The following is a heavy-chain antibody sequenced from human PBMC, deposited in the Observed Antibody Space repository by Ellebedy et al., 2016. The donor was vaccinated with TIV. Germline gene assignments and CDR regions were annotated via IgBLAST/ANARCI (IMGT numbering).Heavy chain of an antibody. Sequence: SETLSLXXAVYGGSFSGYYWSWIRQPPGKGLEWIGEINHSGSTNYNPSLKSRVTISVDTSKNQFSLKLSSVTAADTAVYYCARGGYSYGYVPYNWFDPWGQGTLVTVSS. CDR2: INHSGST. J-gene: IGHJ5*02. CDR3: ARGGYSYGYVPYNWFDP. CDR1: GGSFSGYY. D-gene: IGHD5-18*01. V-gene: IGHV4-34*01.